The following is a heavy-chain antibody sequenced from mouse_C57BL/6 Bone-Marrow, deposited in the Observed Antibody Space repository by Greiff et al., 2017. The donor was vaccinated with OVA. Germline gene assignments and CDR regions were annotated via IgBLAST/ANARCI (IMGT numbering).Heavy chain of an antibody. V-gene: IGHV2-9-1*01. Sequence: VKLMESGPGLVAPSQSLSITCTVSGFSLTSYAISWVLHPPFPFLDWLGVICTGVGTNYNSALKSRLSISKDNSKSQVFLKMNSLQTDDTARYYCARKGYYGSSMSYWYFDVWGTGTTVTVSS. CDR1: GFSLTSYA. D-gene: IGHD1-1*01. CDR2: ICTGVGT. J-gene: IGHJ1*03. CDR3: ARKGYYGSSMSYWYFDV.